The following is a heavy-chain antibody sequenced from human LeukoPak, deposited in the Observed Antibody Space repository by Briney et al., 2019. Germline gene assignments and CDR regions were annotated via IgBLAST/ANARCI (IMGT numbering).Heavy chain of an antibody. CDR1: GFSFNGYA. D-gene: IGHD5-12*01. CDR2: IIASSGAT. V-gene: IGHV3-23*01. Sequence: GGSLRLSCAASGFSFNGYAMSWVRQAPGKGLEWVSIIIASSGATFYADSVKGRFTISRDTSKNALYLQLSSLRLEDTAVYYCAKGGYDYIEVAYFDFWGQGTLVTVSS. J-gene: IGHJ4*02. CDR3: AKGGYDYIEVAYFDF.